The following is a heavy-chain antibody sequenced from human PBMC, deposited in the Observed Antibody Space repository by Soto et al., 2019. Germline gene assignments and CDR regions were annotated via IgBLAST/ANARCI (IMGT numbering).Heavy chain of an antibody. CDR2: ISGSGGST. CDR3: ASAAREYYYYGIDV. V-gene: IGHV3-23*01. Sequence: GGSLRLSCAASGFTFSSYAMSWVRQAPGKGLEWVSAISGSGGSTYYADSVKGRFTISRDNSKNTLYLQMNSLRAEDTAVYYCASAAREYYYYGIDVWGQGTTVTISS. J-gene: IGHJ6*02. CDR1: GFTFSSYA.